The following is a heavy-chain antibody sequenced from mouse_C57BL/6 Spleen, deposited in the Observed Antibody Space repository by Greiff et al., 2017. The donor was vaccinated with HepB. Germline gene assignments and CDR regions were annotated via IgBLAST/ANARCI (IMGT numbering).Heavy chain of an antibody. D-gene: IGHD1-1*01. CDR1: GYTFTSYW. V-gene: IGHV1-72*01. CDR3: ARGDYYGSSYGYWYFDV. J-gene: IGHJ1*03. Sequence: KESCKASGYTFTSYWMHWVKQRPGRGLEWIGRIDPNSGGTKYNEKFKSKATLTVDKPSSTAYMQLSSLTSEDSAVYYCARGDYYGSSYGYWYFDVWGTGTTVTVSS. CDR2: IDPNSGGT.